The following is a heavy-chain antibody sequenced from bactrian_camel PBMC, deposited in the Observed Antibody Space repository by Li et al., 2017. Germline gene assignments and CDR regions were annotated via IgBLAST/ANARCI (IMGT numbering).Heavy chain of an antibody. V-gene: IGHV3S53*01. CDR3: AAQPGLKVVNNRKMYVKAENFNY. CDR2: LDSVGSI. D-gene: IGHD1*01. Sequence: HVQLVESGGGSVQAGGSLRLSCVGSGYDFSMHCMGWFRQAPGKEREGVAVLDSVGSINYADSVKGRFTISKDNARNTLYLQMNSLKPEDTAMYYCAAQPGLKVVNNRKMYVKAENFNYWGQGTQVTVS. CDR1: GYDFSMHC. J-gene: IGHJ4*01.